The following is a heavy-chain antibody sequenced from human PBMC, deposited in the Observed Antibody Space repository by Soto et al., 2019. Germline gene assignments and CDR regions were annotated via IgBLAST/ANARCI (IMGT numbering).Heavy chain of an antibody. V-gene: IGHV4-34*01. CDR1: GGSFSGYY. D-gene: IGHD5-12*01. CDR3: ARDRGHGYNDYFDF. CDR2: INHSGST. J-gene: IGHJ4*02. Sequence: SETLSLTCAGYGGSFSGYYWSWIRQPPGKGLEWIGEINHSGSTNYNPSLKSRVTISVDTSKNQFSLKLSSVTAADTAVYYCARDRGHGYNDYFDFWGQGILVTVSS.